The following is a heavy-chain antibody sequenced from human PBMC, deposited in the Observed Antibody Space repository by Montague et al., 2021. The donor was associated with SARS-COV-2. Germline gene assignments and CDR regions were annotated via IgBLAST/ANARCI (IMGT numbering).Heavy chain of an antibody. D-gene: IGHD3-10*01. Sequence: SETLSLTCTVSGDSFNSPKYYCAWIRQPPGKGLEWIGSSYYSGTTYDNPPLRSQVTISVDTSKTQFSLKMNSVTAADTAVYYCARGSYGSGSYHAFDIWSQGTVVAVPS. J-gene: IGHJ3*02. CDR3: ARGSYGSGSYHAFDI. V-gene: IGHV4-39*01. CDR1: GDSFNSPKYY. CDR2: SYYSGTT.